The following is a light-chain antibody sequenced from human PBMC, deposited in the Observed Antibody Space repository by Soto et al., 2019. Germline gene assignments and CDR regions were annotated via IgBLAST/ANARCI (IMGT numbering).Light chain of an antibody. CDR3: ESWDSSLSVVL. V-gene: IGLV1-51*01. Sequence: QSVLTQPPSVSAAPGQKVTISCSGNSSNIGNNFVSWYLQPPGTAPKVLIYDDHKRPSGIPDRFSGFKSGTSATLGITGLQTGDEADYYCESWDSSLSVVLFGGGTKLTVL. CDR1: SSNIGNNF. J-gene: IGLJ2*01. CDR2: DDH.